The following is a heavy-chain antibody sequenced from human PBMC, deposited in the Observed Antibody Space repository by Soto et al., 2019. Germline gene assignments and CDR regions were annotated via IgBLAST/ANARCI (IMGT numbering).Heavy chain of an antibody. CDR2: INHSGST. CDR3: VRGAVFDY. J-gene: IGHJ4*02. CDR1: GGSFSGYY. Sequence: QVQLQQWGAGLLKPSETLSLTCAVYGGSFSGYYWSWIRQPPGKGLEWIGEINHSGSTNYNPSLKSRVTISVDTSKNQFSLKLSSVTAADTAVYYCVRGAVFDYWGQGTLVIVSS. V-gene: IGHV4-34*01.